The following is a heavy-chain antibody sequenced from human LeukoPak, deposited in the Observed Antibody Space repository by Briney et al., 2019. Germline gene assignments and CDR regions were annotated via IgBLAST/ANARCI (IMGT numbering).Heavy chain of an antibody. D-gene: IGHD6-19*01. CDR1: GYTFTGYY. Sequence: ASVKVSCKASGYTFTGYYMHWVRQAPGQGLEWMGWINPNGGGTNYAQKFQGRVTMTRDTSISTAYMELSRLRSDDTAVYYCARDTGYSSGWYLIYFDYWGQGTLVTVSS. J-gene: IGHJ4*02. CDR3: ARDTGYSSGWYLIYFDY. V-gene: IGHV1-2*02. CDR2: INPNGGGT.